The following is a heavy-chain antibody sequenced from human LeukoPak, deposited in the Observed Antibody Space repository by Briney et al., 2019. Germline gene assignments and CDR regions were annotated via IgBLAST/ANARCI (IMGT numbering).Heavy chain of an antibody. Sequence: ASVKVSCKASGYTFTGYYMHWVRQAPGQGLEWMGWINPNSGGTNYAQKFQGRVTMTRDTSISTAYMELSRLRSDDTAAYYCARVGSGSYYDFDYWGQGTLVTVSS. J-gene: IGHJ4*02. CDR2: INPNSGGT. V-gene: IGHV1-2*02. CDR3: ARVGSGSYYDFDY. D-gene: IGHD3-10*01. CDR1: GYTFTGYY.